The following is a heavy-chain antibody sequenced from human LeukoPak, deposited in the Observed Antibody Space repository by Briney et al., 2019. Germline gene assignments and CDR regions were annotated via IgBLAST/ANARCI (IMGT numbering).Heavy chain of an antibody. Sequence: SETLSLTCAVYGGSFSGYYWSWIRQPPGKGLEWIGEINHSGSTNYNPSLKSRVTISVDTSKNQFSLKLSSVTAADTAVYYCASRYGGNRAFDYWGQGTLVTVSS. D-gene: IGHD4-23*01. CDR1: GGSFSGYY. CDR3: ASRYGGNRAFDY. V-gene: IGHV4-34*01. CDR2: INHSGST. J-gene: IGHJ4*02.